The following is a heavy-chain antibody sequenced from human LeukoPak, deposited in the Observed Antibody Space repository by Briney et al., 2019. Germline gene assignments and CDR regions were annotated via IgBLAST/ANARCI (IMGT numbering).Heavy chain of an antibody. CDR2: ISSSSSTI. Sequence: GGSLRLSRAASGFTFSSYSMNWVRQAPGKGLEWVSYISSSSSTIYYADSVKGRFTISRDNAKNSLYLQMNSLRAEDTAVYYCARYGSLGHWGQGTLVTVSS. D-gene: IGHD1-14*01. CDR1: GFTFSSYS. V-gene: IGHV3-48*01. CDR3: ARYGSLGH. J-gene: IGHJ5*02.